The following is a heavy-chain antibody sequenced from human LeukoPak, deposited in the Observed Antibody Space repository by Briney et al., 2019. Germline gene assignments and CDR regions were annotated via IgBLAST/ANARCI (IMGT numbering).Heavy chain of an antibody. CDR1: GYTFTGYY. D-gene: IGHD6-19*01. Sequence: ASVTVSCTASGYTFTGYYMHWVRQAPGQGLEWMGWINPNSGGTNYAQKFQGWVTMTRDTSISTAYMELSRLRSDDTAVYYCARESSSGWYFFDYWGQGTLVTVSS. J-gene: IGHJ4*02. CDR3: ARESSSGWYFFDY. CDR2: INPNSGGT. V-gene: IGHV1-2*04.